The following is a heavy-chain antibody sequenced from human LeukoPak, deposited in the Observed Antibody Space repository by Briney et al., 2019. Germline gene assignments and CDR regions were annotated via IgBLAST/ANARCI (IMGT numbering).Heavy chain of an antibody. CDR3: ARLQGHAY. CDR2: IHYSGFT. D-gene: IGHD4-11*01. CDR1: GDSMNRGSYF. Sequence: SETLSLTCTVSGDSMNRGSYFWGWLRQPPGKGLEGIGGIHYSGFTYYNPSLKSRVTTSKDTSKSQFPLKLPSVTAAYTAVYYCARLQGHAYWGQGILVAVSS. V-gene: IGHV4-39*01. J-gene: IGHJ4*02.